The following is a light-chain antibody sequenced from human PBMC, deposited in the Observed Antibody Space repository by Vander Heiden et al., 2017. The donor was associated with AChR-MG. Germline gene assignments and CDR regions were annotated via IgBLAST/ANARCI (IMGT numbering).Light chain of an antibody. CDR3: QQYGRPPT. Sequence: EIVLTQSPGTLSLSPGETVTLSCRASQSVSSSWLAWYQQKPGQVPRLLIYGTSNRATGVPERFSGSGSGTDFSLTISRLEPEDIATYFCQQYGRPPTFGQRSQVEIK. V-gene: IGKV3-20*01. J-gene: IGKJ1*01. CDR2: GTS. CDR1: QSVSSSW.